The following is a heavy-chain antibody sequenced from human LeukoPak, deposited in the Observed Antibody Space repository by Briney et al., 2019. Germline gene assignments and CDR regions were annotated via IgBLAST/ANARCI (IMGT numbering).Heavy chain of an antibody. CDR2: IIPIFGTA. V-gene: IGHV1-69*06. CDR1: GGTFSSYA. CDR3: ASMGCSSTSCYGEAEYFQH. Sequence: SVKVSCKASGGTFSSYAISWVRQAPGQGLEWMGGIIPIFGTANYAQKFQGRVTITADKSTSTAYMELSSLRSEDTAVYYCASMGCSSTSCYGEAEYFQHWGQGTLVTVSS. J-gene: IGHJ1*01. D-gene: IGHD2-2*01.